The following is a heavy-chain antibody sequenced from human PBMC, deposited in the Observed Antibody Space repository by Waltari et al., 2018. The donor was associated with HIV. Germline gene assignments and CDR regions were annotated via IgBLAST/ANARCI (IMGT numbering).Heavy chain of an antibody. CDR3: SREGYGGNPANNFDF. CDR2: VNHSGNI. D-gene: IGHD2-15*01. Sequence: QVHLQQSGAGLLKLSETLSLTCTVSGGSFSGCFWSWIRQPPGQGLEWIGEVNHSGNINYNPSLKSRLIISVDTSKRKFSLRLKSVTAADTAVYYCSREGYGGNPANNFDFWGQGTLVSVSS. J-gene: IGHJ4*02. CDR1: GGSFSGCF. V-gene: IGHV4-34*01.